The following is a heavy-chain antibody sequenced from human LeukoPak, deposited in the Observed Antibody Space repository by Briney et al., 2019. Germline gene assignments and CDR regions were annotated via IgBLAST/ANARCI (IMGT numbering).Heavy chain of an antibody. CDR2: IFWDDDK. D-gene: IGHD3-22*01. J-gene: IGHJ5*02. CDR1: GFSLSTSGVA. CDR3: AHRSNYHDRSGYLWWFDP. V-gene: IGHV2-5*02. Sequence: SGPTLVKPTQTLTLTCTFSGFSLSTSGVAVGWIRQPPGKALEWLALIFWDDDKRYSPSLNSRLTITKDTSKNQVVLTMTNMDPVDTATYYCAHRSNYHDRSGYLWWFDPWGQGTLVTVSS.